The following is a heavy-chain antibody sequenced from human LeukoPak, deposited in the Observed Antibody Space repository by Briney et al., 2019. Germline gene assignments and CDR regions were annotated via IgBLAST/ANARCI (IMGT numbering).Heavy chain of an antibody. V-gene: IGHV3-74*01. J-gene: IGHJ4*02. CDR3: ARGATGYDYNYFDY. D-gene: IGHD5-12*01. CDR1: GFTFSSHG. CDR2: IKSDGSST. Sequence: GGSLRLSCAASGFTFSSHGMHWVRQAPGKGLVWVSRIKSDGSSTTYADSVRGRFTISRDNAKNTLYLQMNCLRAEDTAVYYCARGATGYDYNYFDYWGQGTLVSVSS.